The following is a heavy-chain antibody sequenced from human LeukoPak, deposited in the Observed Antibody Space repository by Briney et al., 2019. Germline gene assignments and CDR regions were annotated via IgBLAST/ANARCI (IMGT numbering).Heavy chain of an antibody. Sequence: GGSLRLSCAASGFTVSSSYMSWVRQAPGKGLEWVSVLYGDGTTYYADSVKGRFTISRDNSKNTLHLEMNNLKAEDTAVYFCARAAYDSNGYTANHDYWGQGTLVTVSS. CDR1: GFTVSSSY. CDR2: LYGDGTT. V-gene: IGHV3-53*01. J-gene: IGHJ4*02. D-gene: IGHD3-22*01. CDR3: ARAAYDSNGYTANHDY.